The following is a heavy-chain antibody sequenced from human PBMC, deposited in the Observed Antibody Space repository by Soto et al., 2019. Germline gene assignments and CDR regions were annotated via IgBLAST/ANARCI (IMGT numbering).Heavy chain of an antibody. D-gene: IGHD6-13*01. CDR3: ASLRDTSSWYYAY. Sequence: SETHSHTSTVSGGSIISYYWSWIRQPPGKGLEWIGYIYYSGSTDYNPSLKSRVTISVDTSKNQFSLKLSSVTAADTAVYYCASLRDTSSWYYAYWGQGTLVTVSS. CDR1: GGSIISYY. CDR2: IYYSGST. J-gene: IGHJ4*02. V-gene: IGHV4-59*08.